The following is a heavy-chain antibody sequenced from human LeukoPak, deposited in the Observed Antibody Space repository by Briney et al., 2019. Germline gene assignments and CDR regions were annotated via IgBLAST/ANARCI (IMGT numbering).Heavy chain of an antibody. CDR1: GDSVSSSNYY. J-gene: IGHJ5*02. Sequence: PSETLSLTCAVSGDSVSSSNYYWSWIRQPPGKGLEWIGYIYYGGNTNYNPSLQSRVTISVDRSKNQFSLKLSSVTAADTAVYYCARAPRYCSGGSCYSNNWFDPWGQGTLVTVSS. V-gene: IGHV4-61*01. D-gene: IGHD2-15*01. CDR2: IYYGGNT. CDR3: ARAPRYCSGGSCYSNNWFDP.